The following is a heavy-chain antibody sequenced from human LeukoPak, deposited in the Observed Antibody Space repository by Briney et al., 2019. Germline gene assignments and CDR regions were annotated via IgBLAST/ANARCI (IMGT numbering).Heavy chain of an antibody. V-gene: IGHV1-69*13. CDR1: GGTFSSYA. CDR3: ARSPPQNFDILTGYFAD. J-gene: IGHJ4*02. CDR2: IIPIFGTA. Sequence: SVKVSCKASGGTFSSYAINWVRQAPGQGLEWMGGIIPIFGTANHAQKFQGRVTITADESTSTAYMELSSLRSEDTAVYYCARSPPQNFDILTGYFADWGQGTLVTVSS. D-gene: IGHD3-9*01.